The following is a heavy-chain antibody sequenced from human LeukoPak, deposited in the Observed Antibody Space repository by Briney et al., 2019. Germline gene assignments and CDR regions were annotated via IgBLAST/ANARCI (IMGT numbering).Heavy chain of an antibody. J-gene: IGHJ5*02. CDR1: GGSFSGYY. Sequence: SETLSLTCAVYGGSFSGYYWSWIRQPPGKGLEWIGEINHSGSTNYNPSLKSRVTISVDTSKNQFSLKLSSVTAADTAVYYCAKGVSDYYGSGSYSNWFDPWGQGTLVTVSS. CDR3: AKGVSDYYGSGSYSNWFDP. D-gene: IGHD3-10*01. V-gene: IGHV4-34*01. CDR2: INHSGST.